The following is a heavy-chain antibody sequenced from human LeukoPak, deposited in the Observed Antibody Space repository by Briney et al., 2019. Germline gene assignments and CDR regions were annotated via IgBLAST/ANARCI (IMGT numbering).Heavy chain of an antibody. Sequence: ASVKVSCKASGGTFGSYAISWVRQAPGQGLEWMGRIIPILGIANYAQKFQGRVTITADKSTSTAYMELSSLRSEDTAVYYCARGSMVRGASAHHDYWGQGTLVTVSS. CDR3: ARGSMVRGASAHHDY. CDR1: GGTFGSYA. V-gene: IGHV1-69*04. D-gene: IGHD3-10*01. J-gene: IGHJ4*02. CDR2: IIPILGIA.